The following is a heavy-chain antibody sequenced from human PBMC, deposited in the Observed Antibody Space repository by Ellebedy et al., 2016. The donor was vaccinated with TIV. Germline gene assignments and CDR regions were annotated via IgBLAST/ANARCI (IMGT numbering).Heavy chain of an antibody. D-gene: IGHD3-9*01. Sequence: GESLKISCEASGVTVSDYFMNWVRQAPGKGLEWVSVLYKDGKSNYTDSVNGRFTVSRDNSKNTLYLQMDSLRAEDTAVYYCAKPDILTGFYIWGQGTLVTVSS. CDR1: GVTVSDYF. J-gene: IGHJ4*02. CDR2: LYKDGKS. CDR3: AKPDILTGFYI. V-gene: IGHV3-66*04.